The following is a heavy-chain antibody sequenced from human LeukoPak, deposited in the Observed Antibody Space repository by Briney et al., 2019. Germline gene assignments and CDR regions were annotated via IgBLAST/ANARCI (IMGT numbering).Heavy chain of an antibody. Sequence: PGGSLRLSCAASGFTFDDYGMSWVRHAPGKGLEWVSGINWNGGSTGYADSVKGRFTISRDNAKNSLYLQMNSLRAEDTALYYCARESSDYGDYGVFDYWGQGTLVTVSS. D-gene: IGHD4-17*01. CDR3: ARESSDYGDYGVFDY. V-gene: IGHV3-20*04. CDR1: GFTFDDYG. J-gene: IGHJ4*02. CDR2: INWNGGST.